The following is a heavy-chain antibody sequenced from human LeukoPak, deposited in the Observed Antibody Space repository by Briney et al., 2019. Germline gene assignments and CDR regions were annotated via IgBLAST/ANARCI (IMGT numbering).Heavy chain of an antibody. D-gene: IGHD3-10*01. CDR1: GGSFSGYY. CDR2: INHSGST. CDR3: ARQRAYYYGSGSYYTKMYYFDY. Sequence: SETLSLTCAVYGGSFSGYYWSWIRQPPGKGLEWIGEINHSGSTNYNPSLKSRVTISVDTSKNQFSLKLSSVTAADTAVYYCARQRAYYYGSGSYYTKMYYFDYWGQGTLVTVSS. J-gene: IGHJ4*02. V-gene: IGHV4-34*01.